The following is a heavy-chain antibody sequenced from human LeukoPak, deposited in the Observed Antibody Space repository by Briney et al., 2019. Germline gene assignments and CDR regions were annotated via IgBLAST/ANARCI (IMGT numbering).Heavy chain of an antibody. CDR3: AGMVATTRDFDY. CDR2: ISSSSSYI. J-gene: IGHJ4*02. D-gene: IGHD5-12*01. CDR1: GFTFSSYS. V-gene: IGHV3-21*01. Sequence: GGSLRLSCAASGFTFSSYSMNWVRQAPGKGLEWVSSISSSSSYIYYADSVKGRFTISRDNAKNSLYLQMNSLRAEDTAVYYCAGMVATTRDFDYWGQGTLVTVSS.